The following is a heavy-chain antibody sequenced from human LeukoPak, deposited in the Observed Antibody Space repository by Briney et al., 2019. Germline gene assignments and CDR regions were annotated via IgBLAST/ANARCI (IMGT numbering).Heavy chain of an antibody. D-gene: IGHD7-27*01. Sequence: SVKVSCKASGGTFSSYAISWVRQAPGQGLEWMGGIIPIFGTANYAQKFQGRVTITTDESTSTAYMELSSLRSEDTAVYYRASSQLGINDNYYYYMDVWGKGTTVTVSS. CDR2: IIPIFGTA. CDR1: GGTFSSYA. CDR3: ASSQLGINDNYYYYMDV. J-gene: IGHJ6*03. V-gene: IGHV1-69*05.